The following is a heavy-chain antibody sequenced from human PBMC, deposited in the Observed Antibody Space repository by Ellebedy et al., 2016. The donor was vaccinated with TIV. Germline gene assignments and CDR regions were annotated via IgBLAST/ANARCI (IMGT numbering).Heavy chain of an antibody. D-gene: IGHD6-13*01. CDR3: ARLWEDDDSSWFDGYFDY. J-gene: IGHJ4*02. V-gene: IGHV5-51*01. CDR1: GYKFTSDW. CDR2: IFPGDSDT. Sequence: PGGSLRLSCQGSGYKFTSDWIAWVRQKPGKGLEGMGIIFPGDSDTRYSPSFQGQVTFPADKSISTAYLQWKSLKASDTATYYCARLWEDDDSSWFDGYFDYWGQGTLVTVSS.